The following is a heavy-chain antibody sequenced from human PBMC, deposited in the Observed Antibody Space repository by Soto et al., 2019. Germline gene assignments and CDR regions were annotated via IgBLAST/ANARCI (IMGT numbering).Heavy chain of an antibody. CDR3: ARRKSAIEY. CDR2: ISYDGSNK. Sequence: GGSLRLSCAASGFTFSSYAMHWVRQAPGKGLEWVAVISYDGSNKYYADSVKGRFTISRDNSRNTLYLQMNSLRAEDTAVYYCARRKSAIEYWGQGTLVTVSS. V-gene: IGHV3-30-3*01. J-gene: IGHJ4*02. CDR1: GFTFSSYA.